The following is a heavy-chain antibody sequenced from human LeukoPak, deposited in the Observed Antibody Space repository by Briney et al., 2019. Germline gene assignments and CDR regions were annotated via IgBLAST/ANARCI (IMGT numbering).Heavy chain of an antibody. CDR3: AREGMVAQNYFDY. V-gene: IGHV1-69*05. CDR2: IIPIFGTA. Sequence: SVKVACKASGGTFSSYAISWVRQAPGQGLEWMGRIIPIFGTANYAQKFQGRVTITTDESTSTAYMELSSLRSEDTAVYYCAREGMVAQNYFDYWGQGTLVTVSS. CDR1: GGTFSSYA. J-gene: IGHJ4*02. D-gene: IGHD1-26*01.